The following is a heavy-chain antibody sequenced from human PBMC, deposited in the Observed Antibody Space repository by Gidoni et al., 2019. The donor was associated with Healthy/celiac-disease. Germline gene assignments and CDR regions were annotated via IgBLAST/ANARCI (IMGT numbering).Heavy chain of an antibody. J-gene: IGHJ4*02. CDR3: ARGLRWLVAFDY. Sequence: QVQLQQWGAGLLKPSETLSLTCAVYGGSFSGYYWSWIRQPPGKGLEWIGKINHSGSTNYNPSLKSRVTISVDTSKNQFSLKLSSVTAADTAVYYCARGLRWLVAFDYWGQGTLVTVSS. D-gene: IGHD6-19*01. V-gene: IGHV4-34*01. CDR1: GGSFSGYY. CDR2: INHSGST.